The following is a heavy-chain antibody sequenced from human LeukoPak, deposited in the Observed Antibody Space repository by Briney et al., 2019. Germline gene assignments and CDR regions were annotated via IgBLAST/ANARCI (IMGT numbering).Heavy chain of an antibody. J-gene: IGHJ4*02. D-gene: IGHD3-22*01. CDR3: AKARGWLQIFDY. V-gene: IGHV3-30*02. CDR2: IRYDGSNK. Sequence: GSLRLSCAASGFTFSSYGMHWVRQAPGKGLEWVAFIRYDGSNKYYADSVKGRFTISRDNSKNTLYLQMNSLRAEDTAIYYCAKARGWLQIFDYWGQGTLVTVSS. CDR1: GFTFSSYG.